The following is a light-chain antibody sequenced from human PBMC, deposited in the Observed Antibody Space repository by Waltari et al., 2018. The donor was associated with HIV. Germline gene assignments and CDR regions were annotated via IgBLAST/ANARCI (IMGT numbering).Light chain of an antibody. J-gene: IGLJ2*01. CDR3: NSYAGTNTWI. Sequence: QSALTQPPSASGSPGQSVTISCTGTSSHVGPYNSVSWYQHHPGKAHTCIIYEVKRRPSGVPDRFSGSKSGNTASLTVSGLQADDEADYYCNSYAGTNTWIFGGGTKLTVL. V-gene: IGLV2-8*01. CDR1: SSHVGPYNS. CDR2: EVK.